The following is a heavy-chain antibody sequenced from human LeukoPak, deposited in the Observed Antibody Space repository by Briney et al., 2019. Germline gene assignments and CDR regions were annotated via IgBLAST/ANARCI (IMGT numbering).Heavy chain of an antibody. D-gene: IGHD5-18*01. CDR2: IKQDGSEK. V-gene: IGHV3-7*01. J-gene: IGHJ4*02. Sequence: PGGSLRLSCAASGFTFSSYWMSWVRQAPGKGLEWVANIKQDGSEKYYVDSVKGRFTISRDNAKNSLYLQMNSLRAEDTAVYYCARDWIQLWLWDYFDYWGQGTLVTVSS. CDR3: ARDWIQLWLWDYFDY. CDR1: GFTFSSYW.